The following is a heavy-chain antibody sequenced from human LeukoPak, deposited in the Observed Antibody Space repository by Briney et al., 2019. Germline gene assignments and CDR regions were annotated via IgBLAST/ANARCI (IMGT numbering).Heavy chain of an antibody. CDR1: GFTVSSNY. Sequence: GGSLRLSCAASGFTVSSNYMNWVRQAPGKGLEWVSIIYSGGTTYYADSVKGRFTISRDNSKNTLYLQMNSLRAEDTAVYYCARNLPAADYWGQGTLVTVSS. CDR2: IYSGGTT. V-gene: IGHV3-53*01. CDR3: ARNLPAADY. J-gene: IGHJ4*02. D-gene: IGHD2-2*01.